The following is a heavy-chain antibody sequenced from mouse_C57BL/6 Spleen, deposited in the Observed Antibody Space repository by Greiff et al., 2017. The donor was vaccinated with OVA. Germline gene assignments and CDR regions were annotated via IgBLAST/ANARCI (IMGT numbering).Heavy chain of an antibody. J-gene: IGHJ3*01. CDR3: AKRDGSGYWFAY. CDR2: IWGGGST. D-gene: IGHD3-2*02. V-gene: IGHV2-9*01. CDR1: GFSLTSYG. Sequence: VKLMESGPGLVAPSQSLSITCTVSGFSLTSYGVDWVRQPPGKGLAWLGVIWGGGSTNYNSALMSRLSISKDNSKSQVFLKMNSLQTDDTAMYYCAKRDGSGYWFAYWGQGTLVTVSA.